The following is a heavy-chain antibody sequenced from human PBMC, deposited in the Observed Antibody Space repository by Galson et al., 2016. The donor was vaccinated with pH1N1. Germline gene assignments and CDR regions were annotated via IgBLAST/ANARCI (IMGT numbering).Heavy chain of an antibody. Sequence: SLRLSCAASGFTFDVYAMHWVRQAPGKGLEWVSGISWNSGSIGYADSVKGRFTISRDNAKNSLYLQMNSLRAEDTALYYCAKDTGFLHNYFDYWGQGTLVTVSS. J-gene: IGHJ4*02. CDR3: AKDTGFLHNYFDY. CDR1: GFTFDVYA. V-gene: IGHV3-9*01. D-gene: IGHD3-3*01. CDR2: ISWNSGSI.